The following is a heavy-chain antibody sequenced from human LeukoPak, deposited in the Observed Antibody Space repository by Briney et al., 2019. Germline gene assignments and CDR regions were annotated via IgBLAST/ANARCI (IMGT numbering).Heavy chain of an antibody. CDR2: IIPIFGTT. CDR1: GGTFSSYA. CDR3: AKDGSEYSSSPGGFDY. D-gene: IGHD6-6*01. J-gene: IGHJ4*02. Sequence: SVKVSCKASGGTFSSYAISWVRQAPGQGLEWMGGIIPIFGTTNYAQKFQGRITITADKSTSTAYMELSSLRSEDTAVYYCAKDGSEYSSSPGGFDYWGQGTLVTVSS. V-gene: IGHV1-69*06.